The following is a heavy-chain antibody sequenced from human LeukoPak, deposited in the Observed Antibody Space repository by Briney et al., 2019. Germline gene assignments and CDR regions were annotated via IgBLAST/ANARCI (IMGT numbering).Heavy chain of an antibody. CDR1: GGSISSYY. J-gene: IGHJ4*02. Sequence: PSETLSLTCTVSGGSISSYYWSWIRQPPGKGLEWIGYIYYSGSTNYKPSLKSRVTISVDTSKNQFSLKLSSVTAADTAMYFCARDSVDTYGQPFDSWGQGTQVTVSS. CDR2: IYYSGST. CDR3: ARDSVDTYGQPFDS. V-gene: IGHV4-59*12. D-gene: IGHD5-18*01.